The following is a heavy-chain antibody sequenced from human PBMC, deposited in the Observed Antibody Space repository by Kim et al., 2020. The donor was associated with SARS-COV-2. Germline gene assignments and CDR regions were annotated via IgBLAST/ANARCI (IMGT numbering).Heavy chain of an antibody. D-gene: IGHD2-2*01. CDR2: IGTAGDT. Sequence: GGSLRLSCAASGFTFSSYDMHWVRQATGKGLEWVSGIGTAGDTYYPGSVKGRFTISRENAKNSLYLQMNSLRAGDTAVYYCARGDYCSSTSCYYYGMDVWGQGTTVTVSS. J-gene: IGHJ6*02. CDR1: GFTFSSYD. CDR3: ARGDYCSSTSCYYYGMDV. V-gene: IGHV3-13*01.